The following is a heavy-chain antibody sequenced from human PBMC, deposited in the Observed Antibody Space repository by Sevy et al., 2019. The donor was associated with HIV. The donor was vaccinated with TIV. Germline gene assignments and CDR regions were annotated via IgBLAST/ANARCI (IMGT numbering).Heavy chain of an antibody. CDR2: IGTLGDT. Sequence: GGSLRLSCAGYGFSFSDSDMHWVRHPTGKSLEWISSIGTLGDTFYADSVKGRFTISRDNAKSSLYLQMSNLRAGATALYYCVRGLQTHCDRTACPLDHWGQGTLVTVSS. V-gene: IGHV3-13*01. CDR1: GFSFSDSD. J-gene: IGHJ4*02. D-gene: IGHD2-21*01. CDR3: VRGLQTHCDRTACPLDH.